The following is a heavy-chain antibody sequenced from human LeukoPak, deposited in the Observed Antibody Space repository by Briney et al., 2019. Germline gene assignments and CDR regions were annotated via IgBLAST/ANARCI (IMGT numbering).Heavy chain of an antibody. CDR3: AKGTDYGDYDRYWYFDL. J-gene: IGHJ2*01. Sequence: GGSLRLSCAASGFTFSSYAMSWVRQAPGKGLEWVSTIIGSGGDTYYADSVKGRFTISRDTSKNTLYLQMKSLRAEDTAVYYCAKGTDYGDYDRYWYFDLWGRGTLVTVSS. CDR2: IIGSGGDT. V-gene: IGHV3-23*01. D-gene: IGHD4-17*01. CDR1: GFTFSSYA.